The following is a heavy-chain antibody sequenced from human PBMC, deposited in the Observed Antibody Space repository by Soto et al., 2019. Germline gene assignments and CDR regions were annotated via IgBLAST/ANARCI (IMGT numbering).Heavy chain of an antibody. J-gene: IGHJ4*02. D-gene: IGHD6-6*01. CDR1: GYTFTGYY. CDR2: INPNSGGT. CDR3: ARADSSSINHFDY. Sequence: GASVKVSCKASGYTFTGYYMHWVRQAPGQGLEWMGWINPNSGGTNYAQKFQGWVTMTRDTSISTAYMELSRLRSDDTAVYYCARADSSSINHFDYWGQGTLVTVSS. V-gene: IGHV1-2*04.